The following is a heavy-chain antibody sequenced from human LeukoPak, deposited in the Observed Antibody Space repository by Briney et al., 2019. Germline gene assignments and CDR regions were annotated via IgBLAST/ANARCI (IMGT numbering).Heavy chain of an antibody. CDR3: AKSSKSGIAILYFDY. CDR2: ISGSGGST. CDR1: GFTFSNYA. J-gene: IGHJ4*02. D-gene: IGHD2-21*01. Sequence: GGSLRLSCAASGFTFSNYAMNWVRQAPGKGLEWVSAISGSGGSTYYADSVKGRFTISRDNSKNTLYLQMNSLRAEDTAVYYCAKSSKSGIAILYFDYWGQGTLVTVSS. V-gene: IGHV3-23*01.